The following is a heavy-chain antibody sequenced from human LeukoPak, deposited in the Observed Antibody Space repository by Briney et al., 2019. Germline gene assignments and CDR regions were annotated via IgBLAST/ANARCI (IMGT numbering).Heavy chain of an antibody. J-gene: IGHJ6*02. CDR1: GFTVSSNY. D-gene: IGHD1-1*01. V-gene: IGHV3-66*01. CDR3: ARGTSYYYGMDV. CDR2: IYSGGST. Sequence: PGGSLGLSCAASGFTVSSNYMSWVRQAPGKGLEWVSVIYSGGSTYYADSVKGRFTISRDNSKNTLYLQMNSLRAEDTAVYYCARGTSYYYGMDVWGQGTTVTVSS.